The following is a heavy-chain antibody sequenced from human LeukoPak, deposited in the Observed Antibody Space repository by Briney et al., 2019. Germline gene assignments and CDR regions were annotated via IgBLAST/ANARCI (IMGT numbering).Heavy chain of an antibody. V-gene: IGHV3-23*01. Sequence: GGSLRLSCAASGFTFSSYAMSWVRQAPGKGLEWVSAISGSGGSTYYADSVKGRFTISRESFKNTLYLQMNSLRDEDTAVYYCARGPPFDPWGQGTLVTVSS. CDR1: GFTFSSYA. J-gene: IGHJ5*02. CDR3: ARGPPFDP. CDR2: ISGSGGST.